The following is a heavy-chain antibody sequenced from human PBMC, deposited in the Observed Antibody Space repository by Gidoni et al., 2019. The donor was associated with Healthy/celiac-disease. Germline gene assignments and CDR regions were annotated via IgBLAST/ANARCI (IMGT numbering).Heavy chain of an antibody. D-gene: IGHD3-3*01. Sequence: QVTLKESGPVLVKPTETLTLTCTVSGFSLSNARMGVSWIRQPPGKALEWLAHIFSNDEKSYSTSLKSRLTISKDTSKSQVVLTMTNMDPVDTATYYCARVISQIFWSGYYLFDPWGQGTLVTVSS. V-gene: IGHV2-26*01. CDR2: IFSNDEK. CDR3: ARVISQIFWSGYYLFDP. J-gene: IGHJ5*02. CDR1: GFSLSNARMG.